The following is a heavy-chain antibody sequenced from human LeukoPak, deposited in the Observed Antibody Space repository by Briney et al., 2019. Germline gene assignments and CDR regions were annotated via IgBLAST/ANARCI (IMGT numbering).Heavy chain of an antibody. D-gene: IGHD6-13*01. CDR3: ATASGSWYRYYFDS. J-gene: IGHJ4*02. Sequence: QPGGSLRLSCAASGLTFSSYEMNWVRQAPGKGLEWISYISSASNMIYYAESVKGRFTISRDNAKNSLYLQMNSPRAEDTAVYYCATASGSWYRYYFDSWGQGTLVTVSS. V-gene: IGHV3-48*03. CDR1: GLTFSSYE. CDR2: ISSASNMI.